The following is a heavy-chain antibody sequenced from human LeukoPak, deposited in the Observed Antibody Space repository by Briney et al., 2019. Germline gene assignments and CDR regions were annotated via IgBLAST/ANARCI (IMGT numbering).Heavy chain of an antibody. CDR1: SDSISSGDYY. CDR2: INKNGGT. Sequence: SQTLSLTCTVSSDSISSGDYYWSWIRQPAGKGLEFIGYINKNGGTYYNPPLKSRVSISIDTSKNQFSLKLTSVTAADTAVYFCAREHKSYGDYPYYFDTWGQGTLVTVSS. D-gene: IGHD4-17*01. J-gene: IGHJ4*02. V-gene: IGHV4-30-4*01. CDR3: AREHKSYGDYPYYFDT.